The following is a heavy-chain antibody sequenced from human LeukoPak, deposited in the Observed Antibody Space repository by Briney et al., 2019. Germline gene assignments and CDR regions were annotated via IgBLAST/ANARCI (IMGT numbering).Heavy chain of an antibody. CDR2: IYPGDSDI. V-gene: IGHV5-51*01. J-gene: IGHJ4*02. CDR3: AGRAYSGYEFDY. D-gene: IGHD5-12*01. Sequence: GESLKISCKGSGYSFTTYWIAWVRQMPGKGPEWMGIIYPGDSDIRYSPSFQGQVTISVDKSISTAYLQWSSLKASDTAMYYCAGRAYSGYEFDYWGQGTLVTVSS. CDR1: GYSFTTYW.